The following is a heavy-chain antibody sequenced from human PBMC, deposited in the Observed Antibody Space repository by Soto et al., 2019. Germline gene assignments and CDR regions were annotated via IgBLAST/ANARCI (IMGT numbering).Heavy chain of an antibody. CDR1: GFTFSSYS. D-gene: IGHD1-1*01. CDR3: ARVAYNAFDY. J-gene: IGHJ4*02. CDR2: ISSSSSTI. Sequence: EVQLVESGGGLVQPGGSLRLSCAASGFTFSSYSMNWVRQAPGKGLEWVSYISSSSSTIYYADSVKGRFTISRDNAKNSLYLQMNSLRAEDTAVYYCARVAYNAFDYWGQGTLVTVSS. V-gene: IGHV3-48*01.